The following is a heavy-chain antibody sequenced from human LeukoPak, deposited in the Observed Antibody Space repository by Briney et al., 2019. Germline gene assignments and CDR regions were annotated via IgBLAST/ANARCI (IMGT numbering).Heavy chain of an antibody. Sequence: GGSLRLSCAASGFTFSSYAMHWVRQAPGKGLEWVANIKQDGSEKYYVDSVKGRFTISRDNAKNSLYLRMNSLRAEDTAVYYCARGGDHPYNWFDPWGQGTLVTVSS. CDR3: ARGGDHPYNWFDP. CDR1: GFTFSSYA. CDR2: IKQDGSEK. D-gene: IGHD4-17*01. V-gene: IGHV3-7*01. J-gene: IGHJ5*02.